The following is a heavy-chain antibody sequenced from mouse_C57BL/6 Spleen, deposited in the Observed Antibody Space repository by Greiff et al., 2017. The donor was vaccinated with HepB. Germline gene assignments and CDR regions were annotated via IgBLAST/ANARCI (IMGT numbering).Heavy chain of an antibody. V-gene: IGHV1-15*01. Sequence: QVQLQQSGAELVRPGASVTLSCKASGYTFTDYEMHWVKQTPVHGLEWIGAIGPETGGTTYNQKFKGKAILTADKSSSPANMELRSLTSEDSAVYYCTRRDGRYFDVWGTGTTVTVSS. CDR2: IGPETGGT. J-gene: IGHJ1*03. CDR1: GYTFTDYE. D-gene: IGHD3-1*01. CDR3: TRRDGRYFDV.